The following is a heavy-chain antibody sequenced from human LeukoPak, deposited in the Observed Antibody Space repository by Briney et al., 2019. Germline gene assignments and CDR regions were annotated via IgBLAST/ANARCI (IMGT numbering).Heavy chain of an antibody. CDR3: ARGGSGYSYGYDY. CDR1: GFTFSSYE. CDR2: ISSSGSTI. J-gene: IGHJ4*02. D-gene: IGHD5-18*01. Sequence: PGGSLRLSCAASGFTFSSYEMNWVRQAPGKGLEWVSYISSSGSTIYYADSVKGRFTISRDNAKNSLYLQMNSLRAGDTAVYYCARGGSGYSYGYDYWGQGTLVTVSS. V-gene: IGHV3-48*03.